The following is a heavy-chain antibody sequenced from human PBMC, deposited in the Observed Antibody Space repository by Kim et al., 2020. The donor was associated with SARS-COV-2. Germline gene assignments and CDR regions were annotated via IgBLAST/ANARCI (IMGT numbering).Heavy chain of an antibody. CDR1: GGAIRSYY. D-gene: IGHD1-26*01. J-gene: IGHJ5*02. Sequence: SETLSLTCSVSGGAIRSYYWTWIRQPPGKRLEWLGYVYHTGNTNYNPSLRGRVTISLDTSKRQFSLTLTSVTAADTAVYYCASTGVGAVGWFDPWGQGTLVRVSS. CDR3: ASTGVGAVGWFDP. CDR2: VYHTGNT. V-gene: IGHV4-59*01.